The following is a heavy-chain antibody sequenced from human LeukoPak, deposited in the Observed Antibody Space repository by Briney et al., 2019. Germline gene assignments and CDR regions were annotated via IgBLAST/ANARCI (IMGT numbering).Heavy chain of an antibody. CDR2: ISGSGGST. CDR3: AKAPLIVATADYFDY. D-gene: IGHD5-12*01. V-gene: IGHV3-23*01. Sequence: AGSLRLSCAASGFTFSSYAMNWVRQAPGKGLEWVAVISGSGGSTYYADSVTGRFTISRDNSKNTLYLQMNSLRAEDTAVYYCAKAPLIVATADYFDYWGQGTLVTVSS. J-gene: IGHJ4*02. CDR1: GFTFSSYA.